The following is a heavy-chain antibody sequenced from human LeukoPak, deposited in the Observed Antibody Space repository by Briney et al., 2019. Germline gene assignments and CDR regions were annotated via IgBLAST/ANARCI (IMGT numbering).Heavy chain of an antibody. CDR1: GYSFTSYW. D-gene: IGHD2-2*01. V-gene: IGHV5-51*01. J-gene: IGHJ3*02. Sequence: GESLKISCKGSGYSFTSYWIGLVRQMPGKGLEWMGIIYPGDSDTRYSPSFQGQVTISADKSITTAYLQWSSLNASVTAMYYFARRVSSSTSCYWCGFDIWGERRMLTASS. CDR2: IYPGDSDT. CDR3: ARRVSSSTSCYWCGFDI.